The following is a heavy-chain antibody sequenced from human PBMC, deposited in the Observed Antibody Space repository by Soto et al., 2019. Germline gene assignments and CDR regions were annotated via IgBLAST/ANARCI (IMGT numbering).Heavy chain of an antibody. J-gene: IGHJ6*02. CDR2: ISSSSSYI. D-gene: IGHD6-13*01. CDR3: ARALLYSSSWTYDYYYYYGMDV. Sequence: VGSLRLSCAASGFTFSSYSMNWVRQAPGKGLEWVSSISSSSSYIYYADSVKGRFTISRDNAKNSLYLQMNSLRAEDTAVYYCARALLYSSSWTYDYYYYYGMDVWGQGTTVTVSS. V-gene: IGHV3-21*01. CDR1: GFTFSSYS.